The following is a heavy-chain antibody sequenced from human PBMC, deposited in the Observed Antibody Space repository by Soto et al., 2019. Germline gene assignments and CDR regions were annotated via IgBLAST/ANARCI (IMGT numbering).Heavy chain of an antibody. CDR2: ISYDGSNK. Sequence: GGSLRLSCAASGFTFSSYAMHWVRQAPGKGLEWVAVISYDGSNKYYADSVKGRFTISRDNSKNTLYLQMNSLRAEDTAVYYCARDPYGYHYGMDVWGQGTTVTVSS. D-gene: IGHD4-17*01. J-gene: IGHJ6*02. CDR1: GFTFSSYA. V-gene: IGHV3-30-3*01. CDR3: ARDPYGYHYGMDV.